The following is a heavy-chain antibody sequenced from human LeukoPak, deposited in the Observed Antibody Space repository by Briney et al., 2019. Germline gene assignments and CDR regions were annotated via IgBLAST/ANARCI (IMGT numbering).Heavy chain of an antibody. D-gene: IGHD6-13*01. CDR1: GYTFTGSR. CDR3: ARSWYGMDV. J-gene: IGHJ6*02. Sequence: ASVKVSCKASGYTFTGSRMQWARQAPGQGLVWMGWINPSNGDTNSEQKFQGRVTMTRDTSISTVYMELSRLTSDDTAVYYCARSWYGMDVWGQGTTVIVSS. CDR2: INPSNGDT. V-gene: IGHV1-2*02.